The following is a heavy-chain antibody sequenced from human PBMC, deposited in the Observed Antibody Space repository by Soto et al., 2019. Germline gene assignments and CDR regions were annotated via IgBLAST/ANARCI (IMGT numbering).Heavy chain of an antibody. J-gene: IGHJ6*02. Sequence: QVQLQESGPGLVKPSQTLSLTCTVSDGSISSGGYYWSWIRQHPGKGLEWIGYIYYSGSTYYNPSLKSRVTISVDTSKNQFSLKLSSVTAADTAVYYCARGGLGYCSGGSCYSAELSRYYYGMDVWGQGTTVTVSS. CDR3: ARGGLGYCSGGSCYSAELSRYYYGMDV. CDR2: IYYSGST. CDR1: DGSISSGGYY. V-gene: IGHV4-31*03. D-gene: IGHD2-15*01.